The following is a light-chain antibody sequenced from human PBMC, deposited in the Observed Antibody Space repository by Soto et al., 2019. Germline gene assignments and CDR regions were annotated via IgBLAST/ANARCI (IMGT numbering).Light chain of an antibody. CDR2: GAS. J-gene: IGKJ3*01. Sequence: EIVLTQSPGTLSLSPGERATLSCRASQSVSSSYLAWYQQKPGQAPRLLIYGASSRATGIPDRFSGSGSGTDFTLTISRLEPVDFAVYYCQQYGSSQSFGPGTKVDIK. CDR3: QQYGSSQS. V-gene: IGKV3-20*01. CDR1: QSVSSSY.